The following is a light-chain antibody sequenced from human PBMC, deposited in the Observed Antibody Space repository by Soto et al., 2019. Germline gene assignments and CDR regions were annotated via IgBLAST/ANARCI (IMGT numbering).Light chain of an antibody. Sequence: QSALTQPPSVSAAPGQKVTISCSGSSSDIGNNHVSWYQQFPETAPKLLIYDSDKRPSGIPDRFSGSKSGTSATLGITGLQTGDEADYYCATWDSSRRAEAVFGGGTKLTVL. CDR3: ATWDSSRRAEAV. J-gene: IGLJ2*01. CDR1: SSDIGNNH. CDR2: DSD. V-gene: IGLV1-51*01.